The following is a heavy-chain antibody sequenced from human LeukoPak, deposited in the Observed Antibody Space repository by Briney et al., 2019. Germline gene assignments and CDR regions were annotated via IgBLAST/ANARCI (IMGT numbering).Heavy chain of an antibody. Sequence: GGSLRLSCAASGFTFSSHRMHWVRQVPGKGLVWVSRIDSDGRITTYADSVKGRFTISRDNAKNTLYLQMNTLRDGDTAVYYCARDYNWNPPDYWGQGTLVTVSS. CDR1: GFTFSSHR. V-gene: IGHV3-74*01. J-gene: IGHJ4*02. CDR3: ARDYNWNPPDY. D-gene: IGHD1-1*01. CDR2: IDSDGRIT.